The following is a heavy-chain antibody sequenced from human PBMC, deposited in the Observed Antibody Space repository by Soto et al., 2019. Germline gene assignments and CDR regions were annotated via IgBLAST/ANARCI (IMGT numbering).Heavy chain of an antibody. CDR1: VGSVSSDSAA. J-gene: IGHJ4*02. V-gene: IGHV6-1*01. Sequence: SQTLSLTCAISVGSVSSDSAAWNLISQSPSRGLEWLGRTYYRSKLFNNYALSVKSRITINPDTSKHQFSLQLNSVTPEDTAVYYRARGSQGPDYWDQG. CDR3: ARGSQGPDY. CDR2: TYYRSKLFN.